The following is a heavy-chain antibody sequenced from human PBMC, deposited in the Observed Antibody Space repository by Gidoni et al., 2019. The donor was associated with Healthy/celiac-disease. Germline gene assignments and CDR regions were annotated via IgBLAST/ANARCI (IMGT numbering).Heavy chain of an antibody. D-gene: IGHD6-19*01. J-gene: IGHJ4*02. CDR2: IYYSGST. CDR1: GGSISSSSYY. Sequence: QLQLQESGPGLVKPPETLSLTCTVPGGSISSSSYYSGWIRQPPGKGLEWMGSIYYSGSTYYKPSDKSRVSISVGKSKKQFCLKLGSVTAADTAVYFCARHFLGDNEQWPDYGGQGTLVTVSS. V-gene: IGHV4-39*01. CDR3: ARHFLGDNEQWPDY.